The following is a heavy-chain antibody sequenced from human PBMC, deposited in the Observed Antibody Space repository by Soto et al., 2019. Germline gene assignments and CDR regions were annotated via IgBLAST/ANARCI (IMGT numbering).Heavy chain of an antibody. CDR3: XXXXXXXGSSGWYKDY. CDR2: ISAYNGNT. V-gene: IGHV1-18*01. Sequence: QVQLVQSGAEVKKPGASVKVSCKASGYTFTSYGISWVRQAPGQGLEWMGWISAYNGNTNYAQKLQGRVTMTTDTSTSTAYMELRSLRSXDXXVXXXXXXXXXXGSSGWYKDYWGQGTLVTVSS. D-gene: IGHD6-19*01. CDR1: GYTFTSYG. J-gene: IGHJ4*02.